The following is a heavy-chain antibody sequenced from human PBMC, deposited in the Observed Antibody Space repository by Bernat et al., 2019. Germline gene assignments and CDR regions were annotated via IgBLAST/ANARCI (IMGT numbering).Heavy chain of an antibody. CDR1: GGSISSGGYY. CDR2: IYYSGST. V-gene: IGHV4-31*03. J-gene: IGHJ3*02. Sequence: QVQLQESGPGLVKPSQTLSLTCTVSGGSISSGGYYWSWIRQHPGKGLEWIGYIYYSGSTYYNPSLKSRVTISVDTSKNQFSLKLSSVTAADMAVYYCARVPSRLPGKWAFDIWGQGTMVTVSS. D-gene: IGHD2-21*01. CDR3: ARVPSRLPGKWAFDI.